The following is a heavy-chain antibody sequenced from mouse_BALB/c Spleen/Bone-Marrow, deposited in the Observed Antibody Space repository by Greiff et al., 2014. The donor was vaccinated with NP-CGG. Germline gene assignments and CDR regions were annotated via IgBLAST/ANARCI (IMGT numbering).Heavy chain of an antibody. CDR1: GYTFTSYV. V-gene: IGHV1-14*01. Sequence: EVKLVESGPELVKPGASVKMSCKASGYTFTSYVMHWMKQKPGQGLEWIGYINPYNDGTKYNETFKGKATLTSDKSSSTAYMDLSSLTAEDSADYFCARSEYFGSSYDYWGQGTTLTVSS. J-gene: IGHJ2*01. CDR3: ARSEYFGSSYDY. D-gene: IGHD1-1*01. CDR2: INPYNDGT.